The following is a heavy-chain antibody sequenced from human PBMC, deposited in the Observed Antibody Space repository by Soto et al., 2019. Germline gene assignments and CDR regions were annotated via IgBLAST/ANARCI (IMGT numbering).Heavy chain of an antibody. CDR2: LDQDGSER. Sequence: EVQLVESGGGLVQPGGSLRLSCAASGFTFSTYWMTWVRRPPGKGLEWVANLDQDGSERYYVDSVRGRFTISRDNAKNSLHLQINSLRAEDTAVYYCVCAGYFFVYWGQGTLVTVSP. V-gene: IGHV3-7*01. CDR3: VCAGYFFVY. CDR1: GFTFSTYW. J-gene: IGHJ4*02.